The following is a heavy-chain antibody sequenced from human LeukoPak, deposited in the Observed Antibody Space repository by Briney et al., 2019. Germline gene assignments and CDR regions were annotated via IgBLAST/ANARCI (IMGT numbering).Heavy chain of an antibody. V-gene: IGHV4-34*01. D-gene: IGHD1-26*01. Sequence: PSETLSLTCAVYGESFNGHYWSWIRQPPGKGLEWIGEINHSGRTNYNPSLKGRVTTSVDTSKNQFSLKLNSLTAADTAVYYCARRAVGATLDYWGQGILVTVSS. CDR2: INHSGRT. CDR3: ARRAVGATLDY. CDR1: GESFNGHY. J-gene: IGHJ4*02.